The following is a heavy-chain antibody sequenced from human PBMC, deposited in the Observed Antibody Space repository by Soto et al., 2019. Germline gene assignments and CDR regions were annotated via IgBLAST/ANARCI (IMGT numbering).Heavy chain of an antibody. Sequence: QAQLVQSGAEVKKPGASVKVSCKASGYTFTGYYIHWVRQAPGQGLEWMGWINPKSGGTNYAQRFQGWVTMTRDKSISTAYMEQSRLRPDDTAVYYCARDDCSSSSCSHGMDVWGQGTTVTVSS. V-gene: IGHV1-2*04. CDR3: ARDDCSSSSCSHGMDV. D-gene: IGHD2-2*01. CDR2: INPKSGGT. CDR1: GYTFTGYY. J-gene: IGHJ6*02.